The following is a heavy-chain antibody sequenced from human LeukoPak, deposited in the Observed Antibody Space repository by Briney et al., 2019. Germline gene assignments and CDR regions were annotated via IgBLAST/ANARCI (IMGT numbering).Heavy chain of an antibody. D-gene: IGHD6-19*01. V-gene: IGHV4-34*01. CDR1: GGSFSGYY. CDR3: AREYSSTHDFDY. Sequence: ASETLSLTCAVYGGSFSGYYWSWIRQPPGKGLEWIGEINHSGSTNYNPSLKSRVTISVDTSKNQFSLKLSSVTAADTAVYYCAREYSSTHDFDYWGQGTLVTVSS. J-gene: IGHJ4*02. CDR2: INHSGST.